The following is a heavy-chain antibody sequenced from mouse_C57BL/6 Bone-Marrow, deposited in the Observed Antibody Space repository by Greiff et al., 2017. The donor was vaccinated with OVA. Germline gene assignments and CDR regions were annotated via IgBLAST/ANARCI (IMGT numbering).Heavy chain of an antibody. CDR1: GYTFTSYW. D-gene: IGHD1-1*01. Sequence: QVQLQQPGAELVRPGTSVTLSCKASGYTFTSYWMHWVKQRPGQGLEWIGVIDPYDSFTTYNPKFKGKATLTVDTSSSTAYMQLSSLTSEDSAVYYCAIRGRFTTVVARWYFDVWGTGTTVTVSS. CDR3: AIRGRFTTVVARWYFDV. J-gene: IGHJ1*03. V-gene: IGHV1-59*01. CDR2: IDPYDSFT.